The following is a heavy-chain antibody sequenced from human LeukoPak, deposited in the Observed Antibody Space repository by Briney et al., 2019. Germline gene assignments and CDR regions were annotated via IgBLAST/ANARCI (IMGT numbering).Heavy chain of an antibody. CDR2: IYYSGST. D-gene: IGHD5-12*01. CDR3: AREVGWRWLHPGWFDP. J-gene: IGHJ5*02. V-gene: IGHV4-59*12. CDR1: GGSISSYY. Sequence: KSSETLSLTCTVSGGSISSYYWSWIRQPPGKGLEWIGYIYYSGSTNYNPSLKSRVTISVDTSKNQFSLKLSSVPAADTAVYYCAREVGWRWLHPGWFDPWGQGTLVTVSS.